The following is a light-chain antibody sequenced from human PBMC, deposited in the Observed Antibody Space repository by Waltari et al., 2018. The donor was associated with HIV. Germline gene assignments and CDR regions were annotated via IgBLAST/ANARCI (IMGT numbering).Light chain of an antibody. CDR1: QAISNY. V-gene: IGKV1-33*01. Sequence: DIQMTQSPSSLSASVGDRVTITCQASQAISNYLNWYQQKSGKAPKLLIYEASRSATGVPSRFSGGGSGTDFTLTISSLQPEDIASYYCQHYDSLPTFGQGTKLDFK. CDR3: QHYDSLPT. CDR2: EAS. J-gene: IGKJ2*01.